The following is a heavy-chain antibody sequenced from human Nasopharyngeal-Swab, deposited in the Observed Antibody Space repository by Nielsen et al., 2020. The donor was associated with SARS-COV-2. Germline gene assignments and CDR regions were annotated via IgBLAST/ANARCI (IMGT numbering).Heavy chain of an antibody. Sequence: ASVKASCKASGYTFTSYDINWVRQATGQGLEWMGWMNPNSGNTGYAQKFQGRVTMTRNTSISTAYMELSSLRSEDTAVYYCARDREPGIAYYYGMDVWGQGTTVTVSS. CDR3: ARDREPGIAYYYGMDV. J-gene: IGHJ6*02. D-gene: IGHD6-13*01. CDR2: MNPNSGNT. CDR1: GYTFTSYD. V-gene: IGHV1-8*01.